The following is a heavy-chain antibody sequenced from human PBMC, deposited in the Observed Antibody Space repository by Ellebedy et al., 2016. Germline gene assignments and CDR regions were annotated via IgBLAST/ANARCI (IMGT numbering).Heavy chain of an antibody. J-gene: IGHJ6*02. CDR1: GYSFTEYW. D-gene: IGHD6-6*01. V-gene: IGHV5-51*01. Sequence: GESLKISCKGSGYSFTEYWIGWVRQMPGEGLEWMGIIYPGDSDTRYSPSFQGQVTISADKSISTAYLQWSSLKASDTAMYYCARHVEYRVYYYYGMDVWGQGTTVTVSS. CDR2: IYPGDSDT. CDR3: ARHVEYRVYYYYGMDV.